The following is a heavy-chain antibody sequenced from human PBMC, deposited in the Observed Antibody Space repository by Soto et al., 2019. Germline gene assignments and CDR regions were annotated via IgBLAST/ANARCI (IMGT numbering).Heavy chain of an antibody. CDR2: IYPGDSDS. Sequence: PGESLKISCKGSGYSFTSNWIAWVRQMPGKGLEWMGIIYPGDSDSRYSPSFQGQVTISADTSVSTAYLQWSSRKASETAIYYCARRLNYFASGDDQHYFDYWGQGTQVTVSS. D-gene: IGHD2-21*02. CDR3: ARRLNYFASGDDQHYFDY. J-gene: IGHJ4*02. V-gene: IGHV5-51*01. CDR1: GYSFTSNW.